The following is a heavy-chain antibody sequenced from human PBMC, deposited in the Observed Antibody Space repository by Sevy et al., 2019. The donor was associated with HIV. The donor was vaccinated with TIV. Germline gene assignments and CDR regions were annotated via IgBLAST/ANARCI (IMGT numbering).Heavy chain of an antibody. Sequence: GGSLRLSCAASGFTFRSYAMSWVRQAPGKGLEWVSTISGSGGSTYFADSVKGRFSISRDNSTNMLYLQMNSLRVEDTAVYYCAIRGSASFGFFDYWGQRTLVTVSS. CDR2: ISGSGGST. V-gene: IGHV3-23*01. CDR3: AIRGSASFGFFDY. D-gene: IGHD3-10*01. J-gene: IGHJ4*02. CDR1: GFTFRSYA.